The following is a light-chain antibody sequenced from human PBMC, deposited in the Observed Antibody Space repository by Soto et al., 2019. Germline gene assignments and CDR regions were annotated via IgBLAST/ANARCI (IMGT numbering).Light chain of an antibody. CDR3: QQYGSSLLT. J-gene: IGKJ4*01. CDR1: QSVSSSY. Sequence: EIVLTQSPGTLSLSPGERATLSCRASQSVSSSYLAWYQQKPSQAPRLLIYGASSRATGIPDRFSGSGSGTDFTLTISRLEPEDFAVYYCQQYGSSLLTFGGGTKVDNK. CDR2: GAS. V-gene: IGKV3-20*01.